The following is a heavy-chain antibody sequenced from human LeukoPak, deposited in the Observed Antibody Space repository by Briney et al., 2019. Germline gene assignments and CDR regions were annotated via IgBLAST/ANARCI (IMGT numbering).Heavy chain of an antibody. CDR1: GGSISSSNW. Sequence: SETLSLTCAVSGGSISSSNWWSWVRQPPGKGLEWIGSIYYSGSTYYNPTLKSRVTISVDTSKNQFSLKLSSVTAADTAVYYCALVGATHAFDIWGQGTMVTVSS. CDR2: IYYSGST. D-gene: IGHD1-26*01. CDR3: ALVGATHAFDI. J-gene: IGHJ3*02. V-gene: IGHV4-4*02.